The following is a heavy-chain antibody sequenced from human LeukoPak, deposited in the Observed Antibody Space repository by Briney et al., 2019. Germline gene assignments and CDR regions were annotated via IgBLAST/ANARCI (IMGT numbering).Heavy chain of an antibody. Sequence: GASVKVSCKASGCTFSSYAISWVRQAPGQGLEWMGGIIPIFGTANYAQKFQGRVTITADKSTSTAYMELSSLRSEDTAVYYCARERFTMVRGVTPYYYYMDVWGKGTTVTVSS. D-gene: IGHD3-10*01. CDR3: ARERFTMVRGVTPYYYYMDV. CDR2: IIPIFGTA. J-gene: IGHJ6*03. CDR1: GCTFSSYA. V-gene: IGHV1-69*06.